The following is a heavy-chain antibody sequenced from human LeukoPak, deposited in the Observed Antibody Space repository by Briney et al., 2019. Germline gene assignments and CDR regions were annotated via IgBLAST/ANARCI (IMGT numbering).Heavy chain of an antibody. D-gene: IGHD3-3*01. CDR2: IIPIFGTA. CDR3: AEGSWSGFGPNAFDI. V-gene: IGHV1-69*13. J-gene: IGHJ3*02. Sequence: SVKVSCKASGGTFSSYAISWVRQAPGQGLEWMGGIIPIFGTANYAQKFQGRVTITADESTSTAYMELSSLRSEDTAVYYCAEGSWSGFGPNAFDIWGQGTMLTVSS. CDR1: GGTFSSYA.